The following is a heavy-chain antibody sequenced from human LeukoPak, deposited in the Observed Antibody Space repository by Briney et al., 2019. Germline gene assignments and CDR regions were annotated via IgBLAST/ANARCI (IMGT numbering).Heavy chain of an antibody. J-gene: IGHJ4*02. CDR1: EFTFSSYA. V-gene: IGHV3-23*01. CDR2: ISGSGGST. CDR3: ASSITIYGVVPSYYFDY. Sequence: PGGSLRLSCAASEFTFSSYAMSWVRQAPGKGLEWVSVISGSGGSTYYADSVKGRFTISRDNSKNTLYLQMNSLRAEDTAVYYCASSITIYGVVPSYYFDYWGQGTLVTVSS. D-gene: IGHD3-3*01.